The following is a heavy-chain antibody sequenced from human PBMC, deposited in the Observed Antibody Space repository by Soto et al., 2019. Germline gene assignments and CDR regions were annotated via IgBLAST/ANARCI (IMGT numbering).Heavy chain of an antibody. CDR3: ARVDSSGWMYYYYYGMDV. D-gene: IGHD6-19*01. CDR1: GYTFTSYD. Sequence: ASVKVSCKASGYTFTSYDINWVRQATGQGLEWMGWMNPNSGNTGYAQKFQGRVTMTRNTSISTAYMELSSLRSEDTAVYYCARVDSSGWMYYYYYGMDVWGQGTTVTVS. J-gene: IGHJ6*02. CDR2: MNPNSGNT. V-gene: IGHV1-8*01.